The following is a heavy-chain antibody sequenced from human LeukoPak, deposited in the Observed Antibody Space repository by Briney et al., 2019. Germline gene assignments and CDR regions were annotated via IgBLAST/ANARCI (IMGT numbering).Heavy chain of an antibody. V-gene: IGHV7-4-1*02. J-gene: IGHJ3*02. CDR2: INTNTGNP. Sequence: ASVKVSCKASGYTFTSYAMNWVRQAPGQGLEWMGWINTNTGNPTYAQGFTGRFVFSLDTSVSTAYLQISSLKAEDTAVYHCARRVRMLGGDAFDIWGQGTMVTVSS. D-gene: IGHD2-8*01. CDR1: GYTFTSYA. CDR3: ARRVRMLGGDAFDI.